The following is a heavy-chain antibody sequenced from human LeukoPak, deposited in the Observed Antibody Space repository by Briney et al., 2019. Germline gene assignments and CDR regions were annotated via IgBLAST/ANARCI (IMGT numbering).Heavy chain of an antibody. D-gene: IGHD3-22*01. Sequence: GGSLRLSCAASGFTFSSYSMNWVRQAPGKGLEWVSSISSSSSYIYYADSVKGRFTISRDNAKNSLYLQMNSLRAEDTAVYYCARDPPGVVKTWFDPWGQGTLVTVS. CDR2: ISSSSSYI. V-gene: IGHV3-21*01. J-gene: IGHJ5*02. CDR3: ARDPPGVVKTWFDP. CDR1: GFTFSSYS.